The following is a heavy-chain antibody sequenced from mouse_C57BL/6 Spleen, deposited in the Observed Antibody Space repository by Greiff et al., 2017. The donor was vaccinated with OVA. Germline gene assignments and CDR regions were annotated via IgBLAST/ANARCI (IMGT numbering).Heavy chain of an antibody. V-gene: IGHV5-4*03. D-gene: IGHD1-1*01. CDR2: ISDGGSDT. J-gene: IGHJ1*03. CDR1: GFTFSSYA. CDR3: ARAYGSSYGYFGV. Sequence: EVKLVESGGGLVKPGGSLKLSCAASGFTFSSYAMSWVRQTPEKRLEWVATISDGGSDTYYPDNVKGRFTISRDNAKNNLYLQMSHLKSEDTAVYYCARAYGSSYGYFGVWGTGTTVTVSS.